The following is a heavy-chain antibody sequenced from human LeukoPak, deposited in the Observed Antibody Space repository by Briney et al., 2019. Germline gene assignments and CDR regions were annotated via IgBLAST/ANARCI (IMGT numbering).Heavy chain of an antibody. CDR3: ARARLPPQDWFDP. D-gene: IGHD5-12*01. J-gene: IGHJ5*02. Sequence: PGGSLRLSCAASGFTFSSYSMNWVRQAPGKGLEWVSSISSRSSYIYYADSVKGRFTISRDNAKNSLYLQMNSLRAEDTAVYYCARARLPPQDWFDPWGQGTLVTVSS. CDR1: GFTFSSYS. V-gene: IGHV3-21*01. CDR2: ISSRSSYI.